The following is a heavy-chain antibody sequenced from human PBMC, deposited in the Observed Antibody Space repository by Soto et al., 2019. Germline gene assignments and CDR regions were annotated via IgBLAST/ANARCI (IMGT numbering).Heavy chain of an antibody. CDR3: ARDPAVTTDYGLDV. J-gene: IGHJ6*02. D-gene: IGHD4-17*01. CDR1: GFTVNVNY. Sequence: SLRLSCAASGFTVNVNYMTWVRQAPGKGLEWVSFIYTDGRTFYADSVKGRFTISRDDSENTVYLQMNSLRVEDTAVYYCARDPAVTTDYGLDVWGQGTTVTVSS. CDR2: IYTDGRT. V-gene: IGHV3-53*01.